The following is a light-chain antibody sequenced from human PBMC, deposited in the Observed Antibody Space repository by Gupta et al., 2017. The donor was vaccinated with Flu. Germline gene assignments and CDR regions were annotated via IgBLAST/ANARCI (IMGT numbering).Light chain of an antibody. Sequence: DIQMTQSPSSVCASVGDRVTITCRASQSISSYLNWYQQKPGKAPKLLIYAASSWQSGVPSRFSGSGCGKDLTLTMSRRQPEDFASYYCQQTDSNPPRTFGEGTKVEIK. CDR3: QQTDSNPPRT. CDR1: QSISSY. CDR2: AAS. J-gene: IGKJ4*02. V-gene: IGKV1-39*01.